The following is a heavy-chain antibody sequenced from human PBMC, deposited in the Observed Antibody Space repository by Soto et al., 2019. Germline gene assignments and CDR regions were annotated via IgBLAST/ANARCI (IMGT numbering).Heavy chain of an antibody. V-gene: IGHV3-30*18. D-gene: IGHD3-22*01. Sequence: GSLRLSGAASGXTFSSYAMHWVRQAPGKGLEWVAVISSDGSDKNYADSVKGVFTISRHNFYSTLYLQMNSLSGEATAVYHCAKEPYDTTGFYYVFEYWGQGNQLTVSP. CDR2: ISSDGSDK. CDR3: AKEPYDTTGFYYVFEY. CDR1: GXTFSSYA. J-gene: IGHJ4*02.